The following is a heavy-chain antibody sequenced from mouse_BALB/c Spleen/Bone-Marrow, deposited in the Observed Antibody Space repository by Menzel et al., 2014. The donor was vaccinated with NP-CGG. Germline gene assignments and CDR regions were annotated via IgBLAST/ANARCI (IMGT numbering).Heavy chain of an antibody. CDR2: ISSGGSYT. V-gene: IGHV5-9-3*01. D-gene: IGHD1-1*01. J-gene: IGHJ2*01. Sequence: EVKLVESGGGLVKPGGSLKLSCAASGFTFSSYAMSWVRQTPEKRLEWVATISSGGSYTYYPDSVKGRFTISRDNAKNTLYLQMSSLRSEDTAMYYCARHITTVVADYWAKAPLSQSPQ. CDR3: ARHITTVVADY. CDR1: GFTFSSYA.